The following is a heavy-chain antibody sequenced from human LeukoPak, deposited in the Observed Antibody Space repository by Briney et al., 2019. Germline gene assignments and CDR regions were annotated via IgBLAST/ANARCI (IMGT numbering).Heavy chain of an antibody. CDR3: ARVHLKSGSYANFDY. D-gene: IGHD1-26*01. Sequence: SVKVSCKASGGTFSSYAISWVRQAPGQGLEWMGGIIPIFGTANYAQKFQGRVTITTDESTSTAYMELSSLRSEDTAVYYCARVHLKSGSYANFDYWGQGTLVTASS. CDR2: IIPIFGTA. V-gene: IGHV1-69*05. CDR1: GGTFSSYA. J-gene: IGHJ4*02.